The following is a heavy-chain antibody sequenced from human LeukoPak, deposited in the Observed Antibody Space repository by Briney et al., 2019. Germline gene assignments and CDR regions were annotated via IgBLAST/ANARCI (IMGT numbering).Heavy chain of an antibody. J-gene: IGHJ4*02. CDR2: INHSGST. CDR3: ARMLALDY. D-gene: IGHD2-8*01. CDR1: GGSVTDYY. V-gene: IGHV4-34*01. Sequence: PSETLSLTCTVSGGSVTDYYWSWIRQPPGKGLEWIGEINHSGSTNYNPSLKSRVTISVDTSKNQFSLKLSSVTAADTAVYYCARMLALDYWGQGTLVTVSS.